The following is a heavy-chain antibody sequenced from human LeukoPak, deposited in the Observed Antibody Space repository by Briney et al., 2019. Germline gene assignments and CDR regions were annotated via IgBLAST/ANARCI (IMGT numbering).Heavy chain of an antibody. Sequence: ASVKVSCKASGYTFTSYGISWLRQAPGQGLEWMGWINAYNGNTNYAQKLQGRVTMTTDTSTSTAYMELRSLRSDDTAVYYCARDELHNYYYYSMDVWGQGTTVTVSS. CDR1: GYTFTSYG. D-gene: IGHD2-15*01. J-gene: IGHJ6*02. CDR2: INAYNGNT. V-gene: IGHV1-18*01. CDR3: ARDELHNYYYYSMDV.